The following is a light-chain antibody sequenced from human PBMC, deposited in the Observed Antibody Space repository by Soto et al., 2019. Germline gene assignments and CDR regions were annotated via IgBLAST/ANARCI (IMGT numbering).Light chain of an antibody. CDR3: QQYSRSSPT. CDR1: QSISSW. CDR2: GAS. Sequence: DIQMTQSPSTLSASVGDRVTITCRASQSISSWLAWYQQKPGKAPKLLIYGASSLESGVPSRFSRSGSVTEFTLTIDSLQPDDFATYYCQQYSRSSPTFGQGTKLEI. V-gene: IGKV1-5*01. J-gene: IGKJ2*01.